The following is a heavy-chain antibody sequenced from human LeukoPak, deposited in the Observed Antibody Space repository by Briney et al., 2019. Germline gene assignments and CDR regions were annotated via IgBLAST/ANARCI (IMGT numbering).Heavy chain of an antibody. CDR3: ARNYYDSSADDRRSLFDY. CDR2: IYTSGST. V-gene: IGHV4-4*07. Sequence: SETLSLTCTVSGVSISSYYWNWIRQSAGKGLEWIGRIYTSGSTYYNPSLKSRVSMSVDTSKNQFSLKLSSVTAADTAVYYCARNYYDSSADDRRSLFDYWGREPWSPSPQ. CDR1: GVSISSYY. D-gene: IGHD3-22*01. J-gene: IGHJ4*02.